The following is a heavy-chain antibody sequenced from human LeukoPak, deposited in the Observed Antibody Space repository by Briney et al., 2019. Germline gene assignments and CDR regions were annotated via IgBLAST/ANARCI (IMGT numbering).Heavy chain of an antibody. D-gene: IGHD6-13*01. J-gene: IGHJ5*02. CDR2: IYTSGST. CDR3: ARAGYSSSWPLRRFDP. V-gene: IGHV4-4*07. Sequence: ASETLSLTCTVSGGSISSYYWSWIRQPAGKGLEWIGRIYTSGSTNYNPSLKSRVTISVDTSKNQFSLKLSSVTAADTAVYYCARAGYSSSWPLRRFDPWGQGTLVTVSS. CDR1: GGSISSYY.